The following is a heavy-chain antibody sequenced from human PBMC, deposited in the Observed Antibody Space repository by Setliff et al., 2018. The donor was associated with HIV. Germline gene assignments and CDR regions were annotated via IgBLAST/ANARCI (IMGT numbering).Heavy chain of an antibody. Sequence: TSETLSLTCTVSGGSISSYYWSWIRQTPGKGLEWIGSIYYSGTTYYNPSLKSRVTMSVDTSTGRLSLKVHSVTAADTAVYYCARLLRSGYSTTWYEGGAAWWFDPWGQGTLVTVSS. CDR2: IYYSGTT. CDR3: ARLLRSGYSTTWYEGGAAWWFDP. CDR1: GGSISSYY. V-gene: IGHV4-59*04. J-gene: IGHJ5*02. D-gene: IGHD6-13*01.